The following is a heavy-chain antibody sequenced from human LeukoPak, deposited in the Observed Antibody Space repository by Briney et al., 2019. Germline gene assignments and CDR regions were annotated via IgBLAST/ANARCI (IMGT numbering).Heavy chain of an antibody. Sequence: SETLSLTCTVSSTYYYWSWIRQSPGKGLEWIGCVYYSGSPDYNPSLKSRVTISVDTSKNQFSLRLASVTAADTALYYCARDPSSWYFDLWGRGTLVTVSS. V-gene: IGHV4-59*12. CDR2: VYYSGSP. CDR3: ARDPSSWYFDL. J-gene: IGHJ2*01. CDR1: STYYY.